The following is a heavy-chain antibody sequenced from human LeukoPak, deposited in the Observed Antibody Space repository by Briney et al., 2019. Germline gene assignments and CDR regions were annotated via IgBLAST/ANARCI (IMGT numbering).Heavy chain of an antibody. Sequence: SETLSLTCAVYGGSFSGYYWSWIRQPPGKGLEWIGNIYYSGSTHYNPSLKSRVAISGDTSKNQFSLKLSSVTAADTAVYSCARGGFRDAFDIWGQGTMVTVSS. D-gene: IGHD3-10*01. CDR3: ARGGFRDAFDI. CDR2: IYYSGST. J-gene: IGHJ3*02. V-gene: IGHV4-34*01. CDR1: GGSFSGYY.